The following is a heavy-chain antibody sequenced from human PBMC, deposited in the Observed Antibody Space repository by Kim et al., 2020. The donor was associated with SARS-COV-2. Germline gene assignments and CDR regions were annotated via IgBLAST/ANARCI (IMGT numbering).Heavy chain of an antibody. J-gene: IGHJ4*02. Sequence: YSPSFQGQVTISADKSISTAYLQWSSLKASDTAMYYCARLSSGAAYFDYWGQGTLVTVSS. CDR3: ARLSSGAAYFDY. V-gene: IGHV5-51*01. D-gene: IGHD6-25*01.